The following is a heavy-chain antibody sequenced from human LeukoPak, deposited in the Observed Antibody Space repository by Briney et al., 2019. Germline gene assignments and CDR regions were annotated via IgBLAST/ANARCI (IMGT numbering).Heavy chain of an antibody. J-gene: IGHJ5*02. CDR3: ARLRYYDFWSGYSAYNWFDP. CDR2: IYPGDSDT. D-gene: IGHD3-3*01. V-gene: IGHV5-51*01. CDR1: GYIFTSYW. Sequence: NPGESLKISCKGSGYIFTSYWIGWVRQMPGKGLEWMGIIYPGDSDTRYSPSFQGQVTISADKSISTAYLQWSSLKASDTAMYYCARLRYYDFWSGYSAYNWFDPWGQGTLVTVSS.